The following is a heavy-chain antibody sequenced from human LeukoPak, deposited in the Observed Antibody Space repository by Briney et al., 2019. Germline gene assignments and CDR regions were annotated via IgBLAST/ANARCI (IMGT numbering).Heavy chain of an antibody. CDR1: GYSISSGYY. Sequence: SSETLSLTCAVSGYSISSGYYWGWIRQPPGKGLEWIGSIYHSGSTYCNPSLKSRVTISVDTSKNQFSLKLSSVTAADTAVYYCARQYCSGGSCYIGYWGQGTLVTVSS. V-gene: IGHV4-38-2*01. D-gene: IGHD2-15*01. CDR3: ARQYCSGGSCYIGY. J-gene: IGHJ4*02. CDR2: IYHSGST.